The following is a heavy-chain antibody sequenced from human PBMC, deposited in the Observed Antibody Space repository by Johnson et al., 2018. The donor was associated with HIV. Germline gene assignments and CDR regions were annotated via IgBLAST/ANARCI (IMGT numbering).Heavy chain of an antibody. V-gene: IGHV3-66*01. Sequence: VQLVESGGGLVLPGGSLRLSCAVSGFTFTDLYMDWVRQAPGQGLEWVSVIYSCGDTYYPGSVKGRFTISRENAKNSLYLQMNSLRAEDTAVYYCATFGGGSFHACDIWGQGTMVTVSS. CDR1: GFTFTDLY. D-gene: IGHD1-26*01. CDR2: IYSCGDT. J-gene: IGHJ3*02. CDR3: ATFGGGSFHACDI.